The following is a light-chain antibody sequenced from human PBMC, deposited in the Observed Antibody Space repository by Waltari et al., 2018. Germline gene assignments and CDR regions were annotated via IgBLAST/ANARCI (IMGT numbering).Light chain of an antibody. J-gene: IGLJ3*02. CDR1: SWHSNYA. V-gene: IGLV4-69*01. Sequence: QLLLTQSPSASASLGASVKLTCTLTSWHSNYAIAWHQQQPDKGPRYLMKVNIDGSHIKGDGIPDRFSGSSSGAERYLTISSLQSEDEADYYCQTGGFGIWVFGGGTKLTVL. CDR2: VNIDGSH. CDR3: QTGGFGIWV.